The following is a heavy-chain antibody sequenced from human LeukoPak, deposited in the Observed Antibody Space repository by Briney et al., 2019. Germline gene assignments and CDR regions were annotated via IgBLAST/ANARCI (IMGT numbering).Heavy chain of an antibody. J-gene: IGHJ5*02. V-gene: IGHV1-8*03. D-gene: IGHD2-2*01. Sequence: ASVKVSCKASGYTFTSYDINWVRQATGQGLEWMGWMNPNSGNTGYAQKFQGRVTITRNTSISTAYMELSSLRSEDTAVYYCARTPRWENIEVVPADWFDPWGQGTLVTVSS. CDR3: ARTPRWENIEVVPADWFDP. CDR1: GYTFTSYD. CDR2: MNPNSGNT.